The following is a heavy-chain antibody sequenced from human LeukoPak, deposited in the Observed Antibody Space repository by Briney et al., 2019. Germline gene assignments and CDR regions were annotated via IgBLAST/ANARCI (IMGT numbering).Heavy chain of an antibody. CDR3: AREILEHLEWLPPTELNYFDY. CDR1: GFTFSNYS. D-gene: IGHD3-3*01. J-gene: IGHJ4*02. Sequence: PGGSLRLSCVGSGFTFSNYSMTWVRQTPGKGLEWISYISSSSTTIYYADSVKGRFTISRDNAKNSLYLQMNSLRAEDTAVYYCAREILEHLEWLPPTELNYFDYWGQGTLVTVSS. V-gene: IGHV3-48*01. CDR2: ISSSSTTI.